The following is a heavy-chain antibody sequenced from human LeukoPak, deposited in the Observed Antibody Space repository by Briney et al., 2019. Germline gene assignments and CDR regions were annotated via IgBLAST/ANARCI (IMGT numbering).Heavy chain of an antibody. V-gene: IGHV1-18*01. Sequence: ASVKVSCKASGYTFVSYGISWVRQAPGQGLEWMGWISAYNGNTNFALKLQGRVTMTTDTSTTTAYMELRSLRSDDTAVYYCARDRYYDSSGYIGIDYWGQGTLVTVSS. CDR1: GYTFVSYG. CDR2: ISAYNGNT. D-gene: IGHD3-22*01. J-gene: IGHJ4*02. CDR3: ARDRYYDSSGYIGIDY.